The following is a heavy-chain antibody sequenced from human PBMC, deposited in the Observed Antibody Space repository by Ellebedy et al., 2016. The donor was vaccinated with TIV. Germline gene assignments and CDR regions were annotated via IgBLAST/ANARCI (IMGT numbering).Heavy chain of an antibody. CDR2: IYYSGST. V-gene: IGHV4-59*08. J-gene: IGHJ5*02. CDR1: GGSISSYY. D-gene: IGHD5-18*01. CDR3: ARHWGYSYGNWFDP. Sequence: MPSETLSLTCTVSGGSISSYYWSWIRQPPGKGLEWIGYIYYSGSTNYNPPLKSRVTISVDTSKNQFSLKLSSVTAADTAVYYCARHWGYSYGNWFDPWGQGTLVTVSS.